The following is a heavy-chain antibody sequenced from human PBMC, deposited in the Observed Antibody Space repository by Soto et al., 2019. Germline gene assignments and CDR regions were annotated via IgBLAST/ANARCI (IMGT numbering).Heavy chain of an antibody. D-gene: IGHD3-9*01. J-gene: IGHJ4*02. CDR3: ATVYDVLTAYAY. CDR2: ISGGGVNT. Sequence: GGSLRLSCAASGFTFSTYSMSWVRQAPGKGLEWISDISGGGVNTYYADSVKGRFTISRDTSKNTLYLQMNSLRAEDTAVYYCATVYDVLTAYAYWGQGTLVTVSS. V-gene: IGHV3-23*01. CDR1: GFTFSTYS.